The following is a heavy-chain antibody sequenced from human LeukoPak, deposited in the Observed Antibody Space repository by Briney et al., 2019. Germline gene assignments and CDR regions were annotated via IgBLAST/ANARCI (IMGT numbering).Heavy chain of an antibody. D-gene: IGHD2-15*01. CDR2: ISGSCGNT. V-gene: IGHV3-23*01. Sequence: GGSLRLSCAASGFTFSSYAMSWVRQAPAKGLEWISAISGSCGNTHYADSVKGRLTISRDNPKNTLYVQMNSLRAEDTAVYYCAKSPLAYCSGGSCYSIGVWGKGTTVTVSS. CDR3: AKSPLAYCSGGSCYSIGV. J-gene: IGHJ6*03. CDR1: GFTFSSYA.